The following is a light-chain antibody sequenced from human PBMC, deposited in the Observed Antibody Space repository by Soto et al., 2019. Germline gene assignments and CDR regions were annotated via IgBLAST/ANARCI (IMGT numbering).Light chain of an antibody. J-gene: IGKJ4*01. CDR1: QSVSSK. V-gene: IGKV3-15*01. CDR2: GAS. Sequence: EIVMTQSPATLSVSPGERATLSCRASQSVSSKLAWYQQKPGQTPRLLIYGASTRATGIPARFSGSGYGTEFTLTISSLQSEDAAVYHCQQYNNWPLTFGGGTKVEIK. CDR3: QQYNNWPLT.